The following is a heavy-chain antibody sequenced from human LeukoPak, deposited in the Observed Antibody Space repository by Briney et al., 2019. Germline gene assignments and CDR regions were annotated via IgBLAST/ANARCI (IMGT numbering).Heavy chain of an antibody. CDR2: ISGSGGST. J-gene: IGHJ4*02. V-gene: IGHV3-23*01. CDR1: GFTFSNAW. D-gene: IGHD4-23*01. Sequence: PGGSLRLSCAASGFTFSNAWMSWVRQAPGKGLEWVSAISGSGGSTYYADSVKGRFTISRDNSKNTLYLQTNSLRAEDTAVYYCAKRSDYGGDGRYFDYWGQGSLVTVSS. CDR3: AKRSDYGGDGRYFDY.